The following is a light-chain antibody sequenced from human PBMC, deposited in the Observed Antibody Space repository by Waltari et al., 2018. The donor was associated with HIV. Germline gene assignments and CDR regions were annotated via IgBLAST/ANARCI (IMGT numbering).Light chain of an antibody. CDR2: WAS. J-gene: IGKJ3*01. CDR3: QQYYSLPFT. Sequence: DIVMTQSPDSLVVSLGERATINCKSSQSVLYSSSSKNSLAWYQQKPGQSPKLLIYWASTRESGVPDRFSGGGSGTDFTLTISSLQAEDVAVYYCQQYYSLPFTFGPGTKVDIK. V-gene: IGKV4-1*01. CDR1: QSVLYSSSSKNS.